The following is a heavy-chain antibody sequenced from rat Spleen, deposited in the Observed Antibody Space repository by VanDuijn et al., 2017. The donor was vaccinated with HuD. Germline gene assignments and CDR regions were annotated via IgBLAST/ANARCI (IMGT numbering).Heavy chain of an antibody. CDR1: GFTFSDYA. CDR2: ISPSGGST. CDR3: ARHALMYTTDPFVY. Sequence: EVQLVESDGGLVQPGRSLKLSCAASGFTFSDYAMAWVRQAPKKGLEWVATISPSGGSTYYRDSVKGRFTISRDNAKSTLYLQMDSLRSEDTATYYCARHALMYTTDPFVYWGQGTLVTVSS. D-gene: IGHD1-6*01. V-gene: IGHV5-17*01. J-gene: IGHJ3*01.